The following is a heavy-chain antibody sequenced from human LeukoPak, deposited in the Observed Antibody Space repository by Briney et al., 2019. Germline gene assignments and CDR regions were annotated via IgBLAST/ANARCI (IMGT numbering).Heavy chain of an antibody. CDR1: VRSISSYY. CDR2: IYYTGST. J-gene: IGHJ4*02. Sequence: PSETLSLTCTVSVRSISSYYWSWIRQPPGKGLEWIGRIYYTGSTNYNPSLKSRVTISVDTSKNQFSLKLTAVTAADTALYYCARGRAYSSVDSWGQGTLVTASS. V-gene: IGHV4-59*01. CDR3: ARGRAYSSVDS. D-gene: IGHD6-19*01.